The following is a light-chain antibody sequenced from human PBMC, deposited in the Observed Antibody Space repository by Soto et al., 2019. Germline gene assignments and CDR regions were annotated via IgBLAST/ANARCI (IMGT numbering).Light chain of an antibody. CDR1: SSDVGAYNY. J-gene: IGLJ3*02. Sequence: QSALTQPPSASGSPGQSVTISCTGTSSDVGAYNYVSWYQQYPGKAPKLMIYEVNKRPSGFPDRFSGSKSGKTASLTVSGLQPEDEADYHCTSYAGRNIWVFGGGTKLTVL. CDR2: EVN. V-gene: IGLV2-8*01. CDR3: TSYAGRNIWV.